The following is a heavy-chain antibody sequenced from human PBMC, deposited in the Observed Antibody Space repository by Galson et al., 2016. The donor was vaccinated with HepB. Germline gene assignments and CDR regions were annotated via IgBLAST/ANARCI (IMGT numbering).Heavy chain of an antibody. CDR3: ARDHPGGDSEGA. CDR2: IYYSGGT. CDR1: GGSISSGGYY. J-gene: IGHJ5*02. V-gene: IGHV4-31*03. D-gene: IGHD4-17*01. Sequence: TLSLTCTVSGGSISSGGYYWSWIRQHPGKGLEWIGYIYYSGGTHYNPSLKNRVTISIDMSKNQFSLKLTSVTAADTAMYYCARDHPGGDSEGAWGPGTLVTVSS.